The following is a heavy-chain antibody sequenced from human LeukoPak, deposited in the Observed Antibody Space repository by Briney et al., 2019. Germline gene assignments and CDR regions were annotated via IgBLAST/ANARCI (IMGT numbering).Heavy chain of an antibody. Sequence: GGSLRLSCAASGFTFSSYDMNWVRQAPGKGLEWVSYISSGASAIYYADSVEGRFTISRDNAQNSLYLQMNSLRAEDTAVYYCARENEYSSSSFDYWGQGTLVTVSS. CDR2: ISSGASAI. V-gene: IGHV3-48*03. J-gene: IGHJ4*02. D-gene: IGHD6-6*01. CDR1: GFTFSSYD. CDR3: ARENEYSSSSFDY.